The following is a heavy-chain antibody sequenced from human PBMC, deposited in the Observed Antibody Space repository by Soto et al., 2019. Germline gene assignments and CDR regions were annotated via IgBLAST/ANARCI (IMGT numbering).Heavy chain of an antibody. Sequence: GGSLRLSCAASGFTFSKSWMHWVRQAPGKGLVWVSRINIDGTYINYADSVKGRFTISRDNANNKLYLQMNSLRAEDTAVYYCASCFTSGFMASWGQGTLVTVSS. CDR1: GFTFSKSW. D-gene: IGHD3-22*01. J-gene: IGHJ5*02. CDR3: ASCFTSGFMAS. CDR2: INIDGTYI. V-gene: IGHV3-74*01.